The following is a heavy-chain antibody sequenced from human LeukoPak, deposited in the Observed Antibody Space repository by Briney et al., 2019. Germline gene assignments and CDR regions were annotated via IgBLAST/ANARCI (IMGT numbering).Heavy chain of an antibody. D-gene: IGHD6-6*01. V-gene: IGHV1-8*03. CDR2: MSPNSGNT. Sequence: ASVKVSCKASGGTFSNYAISWVRQAPGQGLEWMGWMSPNSGNTGYAQKFQGRVTITRNTSISTAYMELSSLRSEDTAVYYCARGEYSSSSLKYWGQGTLVTVSS. J-gene: IGHJ4*02. CDR3: ARGEYSSSSLKY. CDR1: GGTFSNYA.